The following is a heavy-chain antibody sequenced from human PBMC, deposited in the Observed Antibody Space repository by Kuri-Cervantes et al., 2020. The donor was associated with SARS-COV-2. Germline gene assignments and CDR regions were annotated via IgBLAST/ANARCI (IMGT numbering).Heavy chain of an antibody. CDR2: ISPYNFNT. CDR1: GYTFINCG. J-gene: IGHJ4*02. V-gene: IGHV1-18*01. Sequence: VKVSCKASGYTFINCGISCVRQAPGQGLEWMGWISPYNFNTNYAQKFQGRVTMTTDTSTNTVYMELRSLRSDDTAVYYCARDLLIVGDRDYWGQGTLVTVSS. CDR3: ARDLLIVGDRDY. D-gene: IGHD3-22*01.